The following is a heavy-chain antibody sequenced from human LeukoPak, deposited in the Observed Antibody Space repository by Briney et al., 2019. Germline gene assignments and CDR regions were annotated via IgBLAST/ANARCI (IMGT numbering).Heavy chain of an antibody. CDR1: GYTFTSYA. J-gene: IGHJ6*03. D-gene: IGHD6-13*01. CDR3: ARDPYSSSWYPYYYMDV. CDR2: INTNTGNP. Sequence: ASVKVSCKAPGYTFTSYAMNWVRQAPGQGLEWMGWINTNTGNPTYAQGFTGRFVFSLDTSVSTAYLQISSLKAEDTAVYYCARDPYSSSWYPYYYMDVWGKGTTVTVSS. V-gene: IGHV7-4-1*02.